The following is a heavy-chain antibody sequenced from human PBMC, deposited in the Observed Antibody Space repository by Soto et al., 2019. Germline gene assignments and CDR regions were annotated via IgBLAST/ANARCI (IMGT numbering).Heavy chain of an antibody. Sequence: SGGSLRLSCAASGFTFSSYAMIWVRQAPGKGLEWVSGISGSGGNTYYADSVKGRFTISRDNSKNTLYLQLNRLRAEDTAVYYCATRGPQYYFDYWGQGTLVTVSS. CDR2: ISGSGGNT. CDR3: ATRGPQYYFDY. J-gene: IGHJ4*02. CDR1: GFTFSSYA. V-gene: IGHV3-23*01. D-gene: IGHD3-16*01.